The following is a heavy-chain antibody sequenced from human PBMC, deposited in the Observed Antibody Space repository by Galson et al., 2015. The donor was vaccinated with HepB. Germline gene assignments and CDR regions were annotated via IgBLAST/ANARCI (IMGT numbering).Heavy chain of an antibody. CDR3: ARVRGELNPIAAADDRHYYYYGMDV. J-gene: IGHJ6*02. D-gene: IGHD6-13*01. CDR2: TYYRSKWYN. V-gene: IGHV6-1*01. Sequence: CAISGDSVSSNSAAWNWIRQSPSRGLEWLGRTYYRSKWYNDYAVSVKSRITINPDTSKNQFSLQLNSVTPEDTAVYYCARVRGELNPIAAADDRHYYYYGMDVWGQGTTVTVSS. CDR1: GDSVSSNSAA.